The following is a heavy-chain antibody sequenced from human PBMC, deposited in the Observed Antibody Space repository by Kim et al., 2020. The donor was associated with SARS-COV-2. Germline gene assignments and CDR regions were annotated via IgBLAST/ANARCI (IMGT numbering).Heavy chain of an antibody. D-gene: IGHD6-13*01. CDR1: GFTFSSYG. J-gene: IGHJ4*02. Sequence: GGSLRLSCAASGFTFSSYGMHWVRQAPGKGLEWVAVISYDGSNKYYADSVKGRFTISRDNSKNTLYLQMNSLRAEDTAVYYCARDGSSSSSWTAWGYFDYWGQGTLVTVSS. V-gene: IGHV3-33*05. CDR3: ARDGSSSSSWTAWGYFDY. CDR2: ISYDGSNK.